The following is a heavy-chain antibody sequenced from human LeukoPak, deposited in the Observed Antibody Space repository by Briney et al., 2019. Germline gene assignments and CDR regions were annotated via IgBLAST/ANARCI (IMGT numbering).Heavy chain of an antibody. J-gene: IGHJ6*02. CDR2: ISYDGSNK. D-gene: IGHD2-15*01. CDR3: AKDHANSAATFHPMGMDV. Sequence: GGSLRLSCAASGFTFSSYGMHWVRQAPGKGLEWVAVISYDGSNKYYAESVKGRFTISRDNSKNTLYLQMNSLRGEDTAVYYCAKDHANSAATFHPMGMDVWGQGTTVTVSS. V-gene: IGHV3-30*18. CDR1: GFTFSSYG.